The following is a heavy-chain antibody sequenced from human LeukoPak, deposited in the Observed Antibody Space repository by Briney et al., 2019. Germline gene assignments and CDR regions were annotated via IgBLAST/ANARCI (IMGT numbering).Heavy chain of an antibody. V-gene: IGHV3-33*01. CDR1: GFTFSSYG. CDR3: ARLPTFYYDSSHYHYDY. CDR2: IWYDGSNK. J-gene: IGHJ4*02. D-gene: IGHD3-22*01. Sequence: PGRSLRLSCAASGFTFSSYGMHWVRQAPGKGLEWVAVIWYDGSNKYYADSVKGRFTISRDKAKNTLYLQMNSLRAEDTAVYYCARLPTFYYDSSHYHYDYWGQGTLVTVSS.